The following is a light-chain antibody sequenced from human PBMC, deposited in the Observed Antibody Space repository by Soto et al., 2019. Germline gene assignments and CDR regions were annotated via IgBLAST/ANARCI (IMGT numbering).Light chain of an antibody. Sequence: QSALTQPASVSGSPGQSITISCTGTSSDVGSYNLVSWYQHHPGKAPKLMIYEGSKRPSGVSNRFSGSKSGNTASLTISGLQAEDEAHYYCCSYAGSSTFVVFGGGTKLTVL. J-gene: IGLJ2*01. CDR2: EGS. V-gene: IGLV2-23*03. CDR1: SSDVGSYNL. CDR3: CSYAGSSTFVV.